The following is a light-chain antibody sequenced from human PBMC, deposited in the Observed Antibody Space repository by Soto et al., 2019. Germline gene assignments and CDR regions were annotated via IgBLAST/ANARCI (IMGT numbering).Light chain of an antibody. CDR3: QQYGGSPRT. CDR1: QSVSSN. Sequence: EVVMTQSPATLSVSPGERATLSCRASQSVSSNLAWYQQKPGQAPRLLIYGASTRATGIPARFSGSGSGTEFTLTITRLEPEDFAVYYCQQYGGSPRTFGQGTKVDI. J-gene: IGKJ1*01. CDR2: GAS. V-gene: IGKV3-15*01.